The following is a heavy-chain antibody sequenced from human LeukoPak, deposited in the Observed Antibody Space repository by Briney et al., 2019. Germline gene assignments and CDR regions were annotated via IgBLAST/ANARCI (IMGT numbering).Heavy chain of an antibody. CDR2: IYYSGST. D-gene: IGHD6-19*01. J-gene: IGHJ5*02. CDR1: GGSISSYY. V-gene: IGHV4-59*08. CDR3: ARRDKGADLSGWYDDWFDP. Sequence: PSETLSLTCTVSGGSISSYYWSWIRQPPGKGLEWIGYIYYSGSTNYNPSLKSRVTISVDTSKNQFSLKLNSVTAADTAVYYCARRDKGADLSGWYDDWFDPWGQGTLVTVSS.